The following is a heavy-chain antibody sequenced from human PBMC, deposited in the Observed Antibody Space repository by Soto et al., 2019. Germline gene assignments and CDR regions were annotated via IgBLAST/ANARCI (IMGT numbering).Heavy chain of an antibody. V-gene: IGHV1-18*01. CDR1: GYTFTSYG. D-gene: IGHD4-17*01. Sequence: QVQLVQSGAEVKKPGASVKVSCKASGYTFTSYGISWVRQAPGQELEWMGWISAYNGKTNYAQKLQGRVTMTTDTSTSTAYIELRSLRSDDTAVYYCARASYGDTPEYNWFDPWGQGTLVTVSS. CDR2: ISAYNGKT. J-gene: IGHJ5*02. CDR3: ARASYGDTPEYNWFDP.